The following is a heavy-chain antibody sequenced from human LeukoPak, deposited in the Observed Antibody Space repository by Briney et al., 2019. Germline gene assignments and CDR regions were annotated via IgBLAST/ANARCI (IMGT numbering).Heavy chain of an antibody. CDR1: GYTFTAQH. Sequence: ASVKVSCKASGYTFTAQHMHWVRQAPGQGLEWMGWINPNSGGTNYAQKFQGWVTMTRDTSISTAYMELSRLRSDDTAVYYCARAGGASDSSGWYVFYYWGQGTLVTVSS. D-gene: IGHD6-19*01. V-gene: IGHV1-2*04. CDR3: ARAGGASDSSGWYVFYY. J-gene: IGHJ4*02. CDR2: INPNSGGT.